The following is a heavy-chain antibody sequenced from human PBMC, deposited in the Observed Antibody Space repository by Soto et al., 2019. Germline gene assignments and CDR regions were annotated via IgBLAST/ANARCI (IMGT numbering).Heavy chain of an antibody. CDR1: GGTFSSYA. V-gene: IGHV1-69*01. CDR2: IIPIFGTA. Sequence: QVQLVQSGAEVKKPGSSVKVSCKASGGTFSSYAISWVRQAPGQGLEWMGGIIPIFGTANYAQKFQGRVTITADEPTSTAYMELSSLRSEDTAVYYCASARGYRGYFPAAAGSYYFHYWGQGTLVTVSS. D-gene: IGHD5-12*01. CDR3: ASARGYRGYFPAAAGSYYFHY. J-gene: IGHJ4*02.